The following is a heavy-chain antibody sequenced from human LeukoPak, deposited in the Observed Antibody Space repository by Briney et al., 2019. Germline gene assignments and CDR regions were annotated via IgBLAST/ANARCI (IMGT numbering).Heavy chain of an antibody. V-gene: IGHV4-34*01. J-gene: IGHJ4*02. CDR3: AGRAAVAGTVYFDY. CDR1: GGSFSGYY. D-gene: IGHD6-19*01. CDR2: INHSGST. Sequence: NASETLSLTCAVYGGSFSGYYWSWIRQPPGKGLEWIGEINHSGSTNYNPSLKSRVTISVDTSKNQFSLKLSSVTAADTAVYYWAGRAAVAGTVYFDYWGQGTLVTVSS.